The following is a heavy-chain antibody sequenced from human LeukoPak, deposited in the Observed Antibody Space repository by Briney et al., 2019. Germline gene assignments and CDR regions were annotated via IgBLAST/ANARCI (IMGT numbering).Heavy chain of an antibody. CDR1: GYTFTSYG. J-gene: IGHJ4*02. CDR2: ISAYNGNT. Sequence: GASVEVSCKASGYTFTSYGISWVRQAPGQGLEWMGWISAYNGNTNYAQKLQGRVTMTTDTSTSTAYMELRSLRSDDTAVYYCARGRDYCSGGSCYSDYWGQGTLVTVSS. CDR3: ARGRDYCSGGSCYSDY. V-gene: IGHV1-18*01. D-gene: IGHD2-15*01.